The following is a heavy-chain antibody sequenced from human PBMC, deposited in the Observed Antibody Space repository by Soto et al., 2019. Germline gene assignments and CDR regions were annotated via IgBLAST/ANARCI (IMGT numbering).Heavy chain of an antibody. V-gene: IGHV4-31*02. Sequence: PSKTLSLTCTVSGGSISSGGYYWSWIRQHPGKGLEWIGYIYYSGSTYYNPSLKSRVTISVDTSKNQFSLKLSSVTAADTAVYYCARVSGNYYGSGSYYPNNWFDPWGQGTLVTVSS. CDR2: IYYSGST. CDR3: ARVSGNYYGSGSYYPNNWFDP. CDR1: GGSISSGGYY. D-gene: IGHD3-10*01. J-gene: IGHJ5*02.